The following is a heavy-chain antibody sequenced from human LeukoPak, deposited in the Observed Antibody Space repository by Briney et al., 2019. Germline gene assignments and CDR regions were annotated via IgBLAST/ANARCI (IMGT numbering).Heavy chain of an antibody. CDR1: GDSIRSHY. V-gene: IGHV4-59*11. J-gene: IGHJ4*02. CDR3: ANYRAPYYFDY. CDR2: VYYTGNT. D-gene: IGHD3-10*01. Sequence: SETLSLTCTVSGDSIRSHYWGWIRQPPGKGLQWIGYVYYTGNTNSNPSLKSRVTISVDTSKNQFSLKLSSVTAADTAVYYCANYRAPYYFDYWGQGTLVTVSS.